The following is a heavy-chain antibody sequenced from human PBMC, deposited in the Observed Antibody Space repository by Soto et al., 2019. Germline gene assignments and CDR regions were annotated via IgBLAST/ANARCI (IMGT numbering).Heavy chain of an antibody. CDR3: AKSGLRYFGPYYFHY. CDR2: ISWNSGSI. J-gene: IGHJ4*02. V-gene: IGHV3-9*01. CDR1: GFTFDDYA. Sequence: GGSLRLSCAASGFTFDDYAMHWVRQAPGKGLEWVSGISWNSGSIGYADSVKGRFTISRDNAKNSLYLQMNSLRAEDTALYYCAKSGLRYFGPYYFHYCGQGTMVTVYS. D-gene: IGHD3-9*01.